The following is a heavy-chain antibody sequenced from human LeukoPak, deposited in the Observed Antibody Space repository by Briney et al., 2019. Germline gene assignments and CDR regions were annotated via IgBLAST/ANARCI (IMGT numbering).Heavy chain of an antibody. CDR3: AREGMIGAMNNWFDP. CDR1: GFIFSSYS. D-gene: IGHD3-22*01. J-gene: IGHJ5*02. V-gene: IGHV3-30*04. CDR2: ISFDGSAQ. Sequence: PGGSLRLSCVASGFIFSSYSMYWVRQTPGKGLEWVAVISFDGSAQYYADSMKGRFTISRDNSNNTLYLQMNSLRVEDTAVYYCAREGMIGAMNNWFDPWGQGTLVTVSS.